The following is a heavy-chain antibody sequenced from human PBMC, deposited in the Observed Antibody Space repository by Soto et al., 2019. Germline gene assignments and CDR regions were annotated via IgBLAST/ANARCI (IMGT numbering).Heavy chain of an antibody. D-gene: IGHD3-3*01. Sequence: LSLTCAVYGGSFSGYYWSWIRQPPGKGLEWIGEINHSGSTNYNPSLKSRVTISVDTSKNQFSLKLSSVTAADTAVYYCARVRFLEWLLYFWFDPWGQGTLVTVSS. V-gene: IGHV4-34*01. CDR1: GGSFSGYY. J-gene: IGHJ5*02. CDR2: INHSGST. CDR3: ARVRFLEWLLYFWFDP.